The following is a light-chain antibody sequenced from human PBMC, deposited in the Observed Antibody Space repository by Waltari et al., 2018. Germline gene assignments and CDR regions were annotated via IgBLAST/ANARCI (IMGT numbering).Light chain of an antibody. CDR3: QLYYSYPLT. CDR1: QGISSY. Sequence: AIRMTQSPSSVAASKGDRVTITCRASQGISSYLAWYQQKPGKAPKLLIYAASTLQSGVPSRFSGSGSGTDFTLPISCLQSEDFATYYCQLYYSYPLTFGGGTKVEIK. J-gene: IGKJ4*01. CDR2: AAS. V-gene: IGKV1-8*01.